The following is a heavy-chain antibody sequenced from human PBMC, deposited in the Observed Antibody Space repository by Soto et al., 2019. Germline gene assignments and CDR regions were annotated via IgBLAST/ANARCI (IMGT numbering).Heavy chain of an antibody. J-gene: IGHJ6*02. Sequence: PGGSLRLSCAASGFTSRSYGMHWVRQAPGKGLEWLAVISNDGTNKYLADSVKGRLTLSRDNSRNTLSLEINNLRPEDTAVYYCGKDTLDCSGGDCPLYYYYGMDVWGQGTTVTVSS. CDR1: GFTSRSYG. CDR2: ISNDGTNK. V-gene: IGHV3-30*18. D-gene: IGHD2-15*01. CDR3: GKDTLDCSGGDCPLYYYYGMDV.